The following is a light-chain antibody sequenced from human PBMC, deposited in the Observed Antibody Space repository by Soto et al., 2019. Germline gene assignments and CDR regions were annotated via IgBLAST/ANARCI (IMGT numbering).Light chain of an antibody. V-gene: IGKV3-15*01. CDR3: QQYNKWPPWT. CDR2: GVS. CDR1: QSVRSTY. J-gene: IGKJ1*01. Sequence: EIVMTQSPVTLSVSPGERATLSCRASQSVRSTYLAWYQQKPGQAPRLLIFGVSTRATGIPARFSGNGSETEFTLTIDSLQSEDYALYYCQQYNKWPPWTFGQGTKVEIK.